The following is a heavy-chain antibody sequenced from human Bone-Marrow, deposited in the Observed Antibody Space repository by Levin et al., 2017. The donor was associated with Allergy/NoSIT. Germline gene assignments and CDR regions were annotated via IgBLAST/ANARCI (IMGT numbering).Heavy chain of an antibody. CDR1: GFTFSSYS. CDR2: ISSSSSYI. Sequence: GGSLRLSCAASGFTFSSYSMNWVRQAPGKGLEWVSSISSSSSYIYYADSVKGRFTISRDNAKNSLYLQMNSLRAEDTAVYYCAREREVDTAIFDYWGQGTLVTVSS. V-gene: IGHV3-21*01. CDR3: AREREVDTAIFDY. D-gene: IGHD5-18*01. J-gene: IGHJ4*02.